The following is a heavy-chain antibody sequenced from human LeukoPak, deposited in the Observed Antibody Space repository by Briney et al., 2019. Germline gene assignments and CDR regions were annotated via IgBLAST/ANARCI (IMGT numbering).Heavy chain of an antibody. D-gene: IGHD5-18*01. Sequence: SETLSLTCIVSGASISTYHWSWIRQSAEKGLESIGRAHSDGTTNYNPSIKSRVTMSIDTSKNQLSLKLTSVTAADAAVYYCARDGLYTYGYSYFDYWGQGTLVTVSS. CDR1: GASISTYH. J-gene: IGHJ4*02. CDR2: AHSDGTT. V-gene: IGHV4-4*07. CDR3: ARDGLYTYGYSYFDY.